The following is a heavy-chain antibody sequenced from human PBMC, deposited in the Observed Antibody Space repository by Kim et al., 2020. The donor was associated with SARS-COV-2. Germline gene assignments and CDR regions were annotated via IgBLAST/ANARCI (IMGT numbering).Heavy chain of an antibody. D-gene: IGHD5-12*01. V-gene: IGHV3-30*04. CDR3: ASGGDGYNPEGYFQH. CDR2: ISYDGSNK. Sequence: GGSLRLSCAASGFTFSSYAMHWVRQAPGKGLEWVAVISYDGSNKYYADSVKGRFTISRDNSKNTLYLQMNSLRAEDTAVYYCASGGDGYNPEGYFQHWG. CDR1: GFTFSSYA. J-gene: IGHJ1*01.